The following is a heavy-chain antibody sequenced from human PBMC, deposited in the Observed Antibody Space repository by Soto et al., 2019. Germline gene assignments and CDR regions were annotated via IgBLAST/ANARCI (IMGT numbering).Heavy chain of an antibody. J-gene: IGHJ4*02. CDR2: IYSGGST. CDR3: ARGYSGSLYYFDY. V-gene: IGHV3-66*01. Sequence: GGSLRLSCAASGFTVSSNYMSWVRQAPGKGLEWVSVIYSGGSTYYADSVKGRFTISRHNSKNTLYLQMNSLRAEDTAVYYCARGYSGSLYYFDYWGQGTLVPVSS. D-gene: IGHD1-26*01. CDR1: GFTVSSNY.